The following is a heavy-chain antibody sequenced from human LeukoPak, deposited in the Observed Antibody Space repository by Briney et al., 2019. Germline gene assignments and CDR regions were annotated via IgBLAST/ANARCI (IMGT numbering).Heavy chain of an antibody. Sequence: GGSLRLSCAASGFTFSSYSMNWVRQAPGKGLDWVSAISSSGSYIYYADSVKGRFTISRDNAKNSLYLQMNSLRAEDTAVYYCARGATYSSSSPDYWGQGTLVTVSS. CDR2: ISSSGSYI. V-gene: IGHV3-21*01. CDR3: ARGATYSSSSPDY. J-gene: IGHJ4*02. CDR1: GFTFSSYS. D-gene: IGHD6-6*01.